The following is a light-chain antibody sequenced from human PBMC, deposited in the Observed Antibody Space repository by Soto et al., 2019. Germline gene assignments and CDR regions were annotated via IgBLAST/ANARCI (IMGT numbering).Light chain of an antibody. CDR2: DAS. V-gene: IGKV1-5*01. Sequence: DIQMTQSPSTLSASVGDRVTITCRASQSILSWLAWYQQKPGKAPKLLIYDASNLESGVPSRFSGGGSGTEFTLTISGLQPDDFATYYCQQLKSYPITFGRGTRLEIK. J-gene: IGKJ5*01. CDR3: QQLKSYPIT. CDR1: QSILSW.